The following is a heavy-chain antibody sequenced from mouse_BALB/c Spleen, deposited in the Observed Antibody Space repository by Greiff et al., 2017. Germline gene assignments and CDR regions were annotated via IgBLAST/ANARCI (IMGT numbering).Heavy chain of an antibody. J-gene: IGHJ1*01. CDR1: GFTFSDYY. Sequence: EVKLVESGGGLVKPGGSLKLSCAASGFTFSDYYMYWVRQTPEKRLEWVATISDGGSYTYYPDSVKGRFTISRDNAKNNLYLQMSSLKSEDTAMYYCARDGATVAPYWYFDVWGAGTTVTVSS. D-gene: IGHD1-1*01. CDR3: ARDGATVAPYWYFDV. CDR2: ISDGGSYT. V-gene: IGHV5-4*02.